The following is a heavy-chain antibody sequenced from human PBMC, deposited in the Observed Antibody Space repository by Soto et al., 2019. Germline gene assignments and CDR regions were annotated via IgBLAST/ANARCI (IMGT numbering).Heavy chain of an antibody. CDR2: IWYDGSNK. D-gene: IGHD6-19*01. J-gene: IGHJ4*02. CDR1: GFTFSSYG. V-gene: IGHV3-33*06. Sequence: QVQLVESGGGVVQPGRSLRLSCAASGFTFSSYGMHWVRQAPGKGLEWVAVIWYDGSNKYYADSVKGRFTISRDNSKNTLYLQMNSLSAQDTAVYYCAKDDGAVADYWGQGTLVTVSS. CDR3: AKDDGAVADY.